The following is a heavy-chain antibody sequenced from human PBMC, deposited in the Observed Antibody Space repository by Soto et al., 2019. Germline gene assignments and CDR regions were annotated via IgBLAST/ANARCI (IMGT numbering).Heavy chain of an antibody. J-gene: IGHJ3*02. CDR2: IYDSGST. V-gene: IGHV4-59*01. D-gene: IGHD3-9*01. Sequence: PSETLSLTCTVSGGSISHFYWSWIRQPPGKGLEWLGYIYDSGSTNYNPSLKSRVTMSMDTSKTQFSLNLSSVTAADTAVYFCAASDYAILTGHFAFDIWGHGTMVTVSS. CDR3: AASDYAILTGHFAFDI. CDR1: GGSISHFY.